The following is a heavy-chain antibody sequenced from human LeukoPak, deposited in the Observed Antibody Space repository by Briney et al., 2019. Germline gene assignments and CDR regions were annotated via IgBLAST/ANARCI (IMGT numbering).Heavy chain of an antibody. Sequence: PGGSLRLSCVGSGFAFHNYAMHWVRRPPGKGLEWVSPINWNSDTKDYADSVKGRFTISRDSARNSLYLQMDSLRPEDTALYYCAKDTGGNGAYFYAMDVWGRGTSVTVS. CDR1: GFAFHNYA. CDR2: INWNSDTK. V-gene: IGHV3-9*01. J-gene: IGHJ6*02. CDR3: AKDTGGNGAYFYAMDV. D-gene: IGHD4-23*01.